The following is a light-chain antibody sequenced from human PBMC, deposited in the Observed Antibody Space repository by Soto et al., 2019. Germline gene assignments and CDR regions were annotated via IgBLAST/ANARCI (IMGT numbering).Light chain of an antibody. Sequence: EIVLTQSPATLSLSPGERATLSCRASQSVSSYLALYQQKPGQAPRLLSYDASNRATGIPARFSGSGSGTDCSLAIGGLEPDDVGVYSCRQRSKPPPWLTFGRGTKVEIK. CDR1: QSVSSY. J-gene: IGKJ4*01. CDR2: DAS. V-gene: IGKV3-11*01. CDR3: RQRSKPPPWLT.